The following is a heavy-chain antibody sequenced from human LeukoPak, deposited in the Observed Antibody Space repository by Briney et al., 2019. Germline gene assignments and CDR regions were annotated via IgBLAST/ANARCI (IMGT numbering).Heavy chain of an antibody. CDR1: GYSFTTYW. D-gene: IGHD5-12*01. CDR2: IYPGDSDI. CDR3: ARHGGTYAYDY. J-gene: IGHJ4*02. V-gene: IGHV5-51*01. Sequence: GESLKISCKGSGYSFTTYWIAWVRQMPGKGLEWMGLIYPGDSDIRYSPSFQGQVTISADKSITTAYLQWSSLRASDTAMYYCARHGGTYAYDYWGQGTLVTVSS.